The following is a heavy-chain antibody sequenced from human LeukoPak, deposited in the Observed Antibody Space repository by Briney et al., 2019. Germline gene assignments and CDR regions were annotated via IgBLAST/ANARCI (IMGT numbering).Heavy chain of an antibody. J-gene: IGHJ5*02. CDR3: ALDIYCSGGSCYP. CDR1: GFTFSSYS. CDR2: ISSSSSTI. D-gene: IGHD2-15*01. V-gene: IGHV3-48*01. Sequence: GGSLRLSCAASGFTFSSYSMNWVRQAPGKGLEWVSYISSSSSTIYYADSVKGRFTISRDNAKNSLYLQMNSLRSDDTAVYYCALDIYCSGGSCYPWGQGTLVTVSS.